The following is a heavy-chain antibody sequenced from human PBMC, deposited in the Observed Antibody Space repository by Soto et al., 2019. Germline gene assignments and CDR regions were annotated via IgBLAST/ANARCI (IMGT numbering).Heavy chain of an antibody. CDR2: ITTAGDT. J-gene: IGHJ6*02. CDR1: GFTFSNYD. CDR3: ARELHGGSYGMDV. Sequence: EVQLGESGGGLVQPGGSLRLSCAASGFTFSNYDMHWVRQVTGKGLEWVSGITTAGDTYYPGSVKGRFTISREKAKNSLYLQMNSLSAGDTAVYYCARELHGGSYGMDVWGQGTTVNVSS. V-gene: IGHV3-13*01.